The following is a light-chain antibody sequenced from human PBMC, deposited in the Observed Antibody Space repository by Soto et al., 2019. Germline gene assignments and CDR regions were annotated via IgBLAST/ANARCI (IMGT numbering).Light chain of an antibody. V-gene: IGKV3-20*01. CDR3: QQDGSTPPYT. Sequence: EIVLTQSPGTLSLSPGERATLSCRASQSVSGSYLAWYQQKPGQSPRLLIYGSSDRATGIPDRFSGSGSGTDNTLTISRVKTEEFAVYYCQQDGSTPPYTFGQGTKLEIK. CDR1: QSVSGSY. CDR2: GSS. J-gene: IGKJ2*01.